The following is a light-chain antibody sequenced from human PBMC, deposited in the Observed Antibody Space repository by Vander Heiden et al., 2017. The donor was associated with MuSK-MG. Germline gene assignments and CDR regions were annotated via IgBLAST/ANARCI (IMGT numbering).Light chain of an antibody. CDR1: QSLLHSNGYNY. V-gene: IGKV2-28*01. CDR3: MQALQTPRFT. CDR2: LGS. J-gene: IGKJ3*01. Sequence: DLVMTQSPPSLPVTPGEPASISCRSSQSLLHSNGYNYLDWYLQKPGQSPQLLIYLGSNRASGVPDRFSGSGSGTDFTLKISRVEAEDVGVYYCMQALQTPRFTFGPGTKVDIK.